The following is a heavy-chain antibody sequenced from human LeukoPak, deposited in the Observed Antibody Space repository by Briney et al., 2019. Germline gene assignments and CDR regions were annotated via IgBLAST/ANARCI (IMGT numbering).Heavy chain of an antibody. Sequence: SETLSLTCTVSGGSISSSSYYWSWIRQPAGKGLEWIGRIYTSGSTNYNPSLKSRVTISVDTSKNQFYLKLTSVTAADTAVYYCARGVVAAPQTFDYWGQGTLVTVSS. CDR1: GGSISSSSYY. V-gene: IGHV4-61*02. J-gene: IGHJ4*02. CDR2: IYTSGST. D-gene: IGHD2-15*01. CDR3: ARGVVAAPQTFDY.